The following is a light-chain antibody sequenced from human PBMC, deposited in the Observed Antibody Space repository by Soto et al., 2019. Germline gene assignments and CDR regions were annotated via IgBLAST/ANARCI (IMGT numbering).Light chain of an antibody. CDR3: YSYAGSNVWV. J-gene: IGLJ3*02. CDR1: SSDVGDYNY. CDR2: DVS. V-gene: IGLV2-11*01. Sequence: QSALTQPRSVSGSPGQSVTISCTGTSSDVGDYNYVSWYQQHPGKAPKLMIYDVSKRSGVPNRFSGSKSGNTASLTISGLQAEDEADYYCYSYAGSNVWVFGGGTKLTVL.